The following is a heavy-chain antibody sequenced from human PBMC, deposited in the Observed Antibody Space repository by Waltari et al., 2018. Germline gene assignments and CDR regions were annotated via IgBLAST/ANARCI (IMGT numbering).Heavy chain of an antibody. CDR2: INPNSGGK. J-gene: IGHJ4*02. V-gene: IGHV1-2*02. Sequence: QVQLVQSGAEVKKPGASVKVSCKASGYTFTGYYMHWVRQAPGQGLEWMGWINPNSGGKNYAQKFQGRVTMTRDTSISTAYMELSRLRSDDTAVYYCARDEDGDYAFLWGQGTLVTVSS. D-gene: IGHD4-17*01. CDR1: GYTFTGYY. CDR3: ARDEDGDYAFL.